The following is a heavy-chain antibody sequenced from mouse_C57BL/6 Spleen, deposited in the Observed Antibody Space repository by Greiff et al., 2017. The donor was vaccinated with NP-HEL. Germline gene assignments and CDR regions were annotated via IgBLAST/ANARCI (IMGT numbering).Heavy chain of an antibody. D-gene: IGHD3-1*01. CDR3: TRPVGSQGDYYAMDY. J-gene: IGHJ4*01. CDR2: IRNKANNHAT. Sequence: EVKLQESGGGLVQPGGSMKLSCAASGFTFSDAWMDWVRQSPEKGLEWVAEIRNKANNHATYYAESVQGRFTISRDDSKSSVYLQMTSLRAEDTGIYDCTRPVGSQGDYYAMDYWGQGTSVTVSS. V-gene: IGHV6-6*01. CDR1: GFTFSDAW.